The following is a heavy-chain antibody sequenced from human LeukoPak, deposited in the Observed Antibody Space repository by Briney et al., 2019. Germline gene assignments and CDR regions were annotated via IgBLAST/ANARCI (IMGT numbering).Heavy chain of an antibody. CDR3: ARTLWFGEFRFDP. V-gene: IGHV4-38-2*01. D-gene: IGHD3-10*01. CDR1: GYSISSGYY. CDR2: IYHSGST. J-gene: IGHJ5*02. Sequence: SETLSLTCAVSGYSISSGYYWGWIRQPPGKGLEWIGSIYHSGSTYYNPSLKSRVTISVDTSKNQFSLKLSSVIAADTAVYYCARTLWFGEFRFDPWGQGTLVTASS.